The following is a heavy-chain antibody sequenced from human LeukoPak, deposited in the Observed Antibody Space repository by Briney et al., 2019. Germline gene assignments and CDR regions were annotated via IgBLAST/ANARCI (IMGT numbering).Heavy chain of an antibody. CDR1: GGSISSYY. V-gene: IGHV4-59*01. Sequence: SETLSLTCTVSGGSISSYYWSWIRQPPGKGLEWIGYIYYSGSTNYNPSLKSRVTISVDTSKNQFSLKLSSVTAADTAVCYCARGGGALFDYWGQGTLVTVSS. CDR2: IYYSGST. J-gene: IGHJ4*02. CDR3: ARGGGALFDY. D-gene: IGHD2-15*01.